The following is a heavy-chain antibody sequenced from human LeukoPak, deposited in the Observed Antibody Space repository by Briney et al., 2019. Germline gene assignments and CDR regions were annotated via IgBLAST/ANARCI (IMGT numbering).Heavy chain of an antibody. J-gene: IGHJ5*02. Sequence: PGGSLRLSCVASGFTFSTYNMNWVRHAPGKGLEWVSSISISSSYIYYADSVKGRFTISRDNAKNSLYLQMNSLRAEDTAVYYCARDPAGYCSGNSCESGWFDPWGQGTLVTVSS. CDR3: ARDPAGYCSGNSCESGWFDP. CDR1: GFTFSTYN. V-gene: IGHV3-21*01. D-gene: IGHD2-15*01. CDR2: ISISSSYI.